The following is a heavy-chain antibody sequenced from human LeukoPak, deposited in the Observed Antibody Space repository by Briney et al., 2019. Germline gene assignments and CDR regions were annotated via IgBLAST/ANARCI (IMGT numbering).Heavy chain of an antibody. Sequence: GGSLRLSCAASGFTFSSYAMHWVRQAPGKGLEWVAVISYDGSNKYYADSVKGRFTISRDNSKNTLYLQMNSLRAEDTAVYYCAREYYDILTGYPTPPGIWGQGTMVIVSS. CDR3: AREYYDILTGYPTPPGI. D-gene: IGHD3-9*01. V-gene: IGHV3-30-3*01. CDR1: GFTFSSYA. CDR2: ISYDGSNK. J-gene: IGHJ3*02.